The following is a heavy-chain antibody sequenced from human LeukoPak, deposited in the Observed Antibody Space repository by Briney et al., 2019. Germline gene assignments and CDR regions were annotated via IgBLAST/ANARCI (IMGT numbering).Heavy chain of an antibody. J-gene: IGHJ5*02. CDR1: GGSISSYY. V-gene: IGHV4-59*01. Sequence: SETLSLTCTVSGGSISSYYWSWIRQPPGKGLEWIGYIYYSGSTNYNPSLKGRVTISVNTSKNQFSLKLSSVTAADTAVYYCAREVDYNCFHPWGQGTLVSVSS. CDR3: AREVDYNCFHP. CDR2: IYYSGST. D-gene: IGHD3-9*01.